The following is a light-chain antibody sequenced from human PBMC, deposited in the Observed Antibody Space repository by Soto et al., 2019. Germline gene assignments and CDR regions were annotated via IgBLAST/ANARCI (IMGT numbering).Light chain of an antibody. CDR3: LQEYNYPWT. V-gene: IGKV1-5*01. CDR2: GAS. Sequence: DIQLTMSATTLSAXVGDXVTHXXRASQYIHISLAWYQQKPGKAHKLLIYGASTLESGVASRFSGRGSGTDFTLTISSLQPEDFAPYYSLQEYNYPWTFGQGTKVDIK. J-gene: IGKJ1*01. CDR1: QYIHIS.